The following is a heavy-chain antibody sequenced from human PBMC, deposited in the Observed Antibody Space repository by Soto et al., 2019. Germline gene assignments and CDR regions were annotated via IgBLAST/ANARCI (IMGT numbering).Heavy chain of an antibody. CDR3: VRLIGNSWLDS. CDR1: GDSDSSNSAA. V-gene: IGHV6-1*01. CDR2: TYYRSRWYF. Sequence: QVQLQQSGPGLVKPSQTLSLTCAISGDSDSSNSAAWNWIRQSPSRGLEWLGGTYYRSRWYFDYAVSIKSRISINPDTSNNLLSLHLNSVTPDDTAVYHCVRLIGNSWLDSWGQRTLVTVSS. D-gene: IGHD2-8*01. J-gene: IGHJ5*01.